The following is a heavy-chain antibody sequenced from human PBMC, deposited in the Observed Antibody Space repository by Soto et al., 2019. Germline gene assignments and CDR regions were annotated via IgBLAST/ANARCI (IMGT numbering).Heavy chain of an antibody. V-gene: IGHV3-23*01. CDR2: IGGSGSSA. D-gene: IGHD3-10*01. J-gene: IGHJ5*02. Sequence: EGQLLESGGGLVQPWGSLRLSCVASGFTFKNFAMTWVRQAPGKGMEWVSAIGGSGSSANYADSVKGRFTVSRDDSKSTLYLQMSGLRVDDTALYYCAKDAVAYNGEWDWFDLWGQGTLVTVSS. CDR3: AKDAVAYNGEWDWFDL. CDR1: GFTFKNFA.